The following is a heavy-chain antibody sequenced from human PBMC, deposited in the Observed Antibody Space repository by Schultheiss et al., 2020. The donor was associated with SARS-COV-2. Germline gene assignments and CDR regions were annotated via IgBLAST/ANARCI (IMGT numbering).Heavy chain of an antibody. Sequence: GGSLRLSCAASGFTFSSYEMNWVRQAPGKGLEWVSYISSSGSTIYYADSVKGRFTISRDNAKNSLYLQMNSLRAEDTAVYYCARHTLFSSSWYNASYYYYYGMDVWGQGTTVTVSS. J-gene: IGHJ6*02. CDR3: ARHTLFSSSWYNASYYYYYGMDV. CDR1: GFTFSSYE. V-gene: IGHV3-48*03. CDR2: ISSSGSTI. D-gene: IGHD6-13*01.